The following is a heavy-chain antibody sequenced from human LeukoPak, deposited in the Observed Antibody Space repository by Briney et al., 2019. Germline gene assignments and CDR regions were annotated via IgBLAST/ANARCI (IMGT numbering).Heavy chain of an antibody. V-gene: IGHV1-8*01. Sequence: GASVKVSCKASGYTFTSYDINWVRQAAGQGPEWMGWMNPHNGNTGYAQRFQGRVIMTRNTSITTAYMELSSLRSEDTAVYYCARGQKSALTYGSGTSAYYFDYWGQGTLVTVSS. CDR3: ARGQKSALTYGSGTSAYYFDY. D-gene: IGHD3-10*01. J-gene: IGHJ4*02. CDR1: GYTFTSYD. CDR2: MNPHNGNT.